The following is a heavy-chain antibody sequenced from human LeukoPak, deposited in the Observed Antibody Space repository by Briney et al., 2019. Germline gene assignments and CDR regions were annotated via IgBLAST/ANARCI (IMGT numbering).Heavy chain of an antibody. CDR1: GFTFSSYA. Sequence: PGRSLRLSCAASGFTFSSYAMHWVRQAPGKGLEWVAVISYDGSNKYYADSVKGRFTISRDNSKNTLYLQMNSLRAEDTAVYYCARDFDYGGIRYYFDYWGQGTLVAVSS. V-gene: IGHV3-30-3*01. CDR3: ARDFDYGGIRYYFDY. J-gene: IGHJ4*02. CDR2: ISYDGSNK. D-gene: IGHD4-23*01.